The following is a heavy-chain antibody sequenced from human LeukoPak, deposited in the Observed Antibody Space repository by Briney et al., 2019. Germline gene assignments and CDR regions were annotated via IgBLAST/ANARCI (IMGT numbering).Heavy chain of an antibody. CDR1: GGSISSSSYY. D-gene: IGHD6-13*01. CDR3: AREGGTSSSWSYWYFDL. V-gene: IGHV4-39*07. Sequence: SETLSLTCTVSGGSISSSSYYWGWIRQPPGKGLEWIGSIYYSGSTYYNPSLKSRVTISVDTSKNQFSLKLSSVTAADTAVYYCAREGGTSSSWSYWYFDLWGRGTLVTVSS. J-gene: IGHJ2*01. CDR2: IYYSGST.